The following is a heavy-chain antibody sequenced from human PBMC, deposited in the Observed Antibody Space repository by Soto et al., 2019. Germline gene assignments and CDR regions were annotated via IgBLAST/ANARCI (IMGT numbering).Heavy chain of an antibody. J-gene: IGHJ6*02. CDR3: ARDLKGYYYGMDV. V-gene: IGHV3-30-3*01. CDR2: ISYDGSNK. Sequence: QVQLVESGGGVVQPGRSLRLSCAASGFTFSSYAMHWVRQAPGKGLEWVAVISYDGSNKYYADSVKGRFTISRDNSKNPLYLQMNSLRAEDTAVYYCARDLKGYYYGMDVWGQGTTVTVSS. CDR1: GFTFSSYA.